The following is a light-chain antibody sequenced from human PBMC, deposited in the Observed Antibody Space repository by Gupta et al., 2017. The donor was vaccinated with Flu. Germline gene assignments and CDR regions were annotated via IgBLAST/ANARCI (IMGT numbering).Light chain of an antibody. CDR2: EVS. J-gene: IGLJ3*02. CDR1: TSDVGGYNC. Sequence: QSALTQPASVSGSPGQSFTISCTGTTSDVGGYNCVSWYQQYQGKAPRLMIYEVSNRPSGVSNRFSGSKSGNTASLTISGLQAEDDGDYYCSSYTSSDSWVFGGGTKLTVL. CDR3: SSYTSSDSWV. V-gene: IGLV2-14*01.